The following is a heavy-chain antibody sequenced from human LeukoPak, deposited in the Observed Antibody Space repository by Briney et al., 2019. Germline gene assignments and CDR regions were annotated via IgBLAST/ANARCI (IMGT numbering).Heavy chain of an antibody. J-gene: IGHJ4*02. CDR2: INPSGGST. CDR3: AREVRGSIFDY. CDR1: GYTFTSYY. D-gene: IGHD3-10*01. V-gene: IGHV1-46*01. Sequence: ASVKVSCKASGYTFTSYYMHWVRQAPGQGLECMGIINPSGGSTSYAQNFQGRVTMTRDTSTSTVYMELSSLRSEDTAVYYCAREVRGSIFDYWGQGTLVTVSS.